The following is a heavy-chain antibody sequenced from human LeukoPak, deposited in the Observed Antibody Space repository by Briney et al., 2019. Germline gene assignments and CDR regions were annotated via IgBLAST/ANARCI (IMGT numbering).Heavy chain of an antibody. D-gene: IGHD6-13*01. CDR3: VRDATGSSWANWFDP. CDR1: GYSISSGYY. CDR2: ISHSGST. Sequence: SETLSLTCTVSGYSISSGYYWGWIRPPPGKGLEWIGNISHSGSTFYNPSLKSRVTISVDTSKNQFPLKLTSVTAADTAVYYRVRDATGSSWANWFDPWGQGTLVTVSS. V-gene: IGHV4-38-2*02. J-gene: IGHJ5*02.